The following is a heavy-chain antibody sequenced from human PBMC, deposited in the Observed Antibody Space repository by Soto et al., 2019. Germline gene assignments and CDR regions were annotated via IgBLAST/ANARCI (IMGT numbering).Heavy chain of an antibody. V-gene: IGHV1-18*04. CDR2: ISAYNGNT. J-gene: IGHJ6*02. D-gene: IGHD3-10*01. CDR3: ARVGVRGVTRSYYYYCGMDV. Sequence: QVQLVQSGAEVKKPGASVKVSCKASGYTFTSYGISWVRQAPGQGLEWMGWISAYNGNTNYAQKLQGRVTMTTDTSTSTAYMELRSLRSDDTAVYYCARVGVRGVTRSYYYYCGMDVWGQGTTVTVSS. CDR1: GYTFTSYG.